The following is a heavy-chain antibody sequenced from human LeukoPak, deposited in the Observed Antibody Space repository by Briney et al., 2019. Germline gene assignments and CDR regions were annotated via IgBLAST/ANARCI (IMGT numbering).Heavy chain of an antibody. D-gene: IGHD3-10*01. J-gene: IGHJ6*04. CDR2: IRSKAYGGTT. CDR1: GFTFGDNA. Sequence: GGSLRLSCTASGFTFGDNAMSWVRQAPGKGLEWVGFIRSKAYGGTTEYAASVKGRFTISRDDSKSIAYLQMNSLKTEDTAVYYCTRGTSGGITMVRGVISPVRYYYGMDVWGKGTTVTVSS. V-gene: IGHV3-49*04. CDR3: TRGTSGGITMVRGVISPVRYYYGMDV.